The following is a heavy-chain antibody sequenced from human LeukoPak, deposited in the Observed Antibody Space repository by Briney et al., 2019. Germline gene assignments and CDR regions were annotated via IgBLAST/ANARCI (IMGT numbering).Heavy chain of an antibody. CDR1: GFTVSDKY. CDR2: IYSAGAT. Sequence: GGSLRLSCAASGFTVSDKYMTWVSQAAGKGLEWVSSIYSAGATHYAESVKGRFTISRDNSKNTLYLQMNSLRAEDMAVYYCARIEWERLGRAFDIWGQGTMVTVSS. V-gene: IGHV3-53*01. CDR3: ARIEWERLGRAFDI. D-gene: IGHD1-26*01. J-gene: IGHJ3*02.